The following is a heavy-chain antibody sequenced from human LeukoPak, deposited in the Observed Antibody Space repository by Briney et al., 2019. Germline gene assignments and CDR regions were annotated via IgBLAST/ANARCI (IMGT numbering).Heavy chain of an antibody. CDR3: ARENVLLWFGETEFYYYYYMDV. V-gene: IGHV3-9*01. Sequence: GGSLRLSCAASGFTFDDYDMHWVRQAPGKGLEWVSGISWNGGSIGYADSVKGRFTISRDNAKNSLYVQMNSLRAEDTAVYYCARENVLLWFGETEFYYYYYMDVWGKGTTVTVSS. J-gene: IGHJ6*03. D-gene: IGHD3-10*01. CDR2: ISWNGGSI. CDR1: GFTFDDYD.